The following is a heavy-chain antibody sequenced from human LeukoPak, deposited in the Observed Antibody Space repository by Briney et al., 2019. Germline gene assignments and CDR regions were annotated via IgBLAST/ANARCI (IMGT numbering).Heavy chain of an antibody. J-gene: IGHJ4*02. CDR1: GFTFSSYG. V-gene: IGHV3-30*18. D-gene: IGHD3-3*01. CDR3: AKVDFWSGYYMSGAFDY. Sequence: GGSLRLSCAASGFTFSSYGMHWVRQAPGKGLEWVAVISYDGSNKYYADSVRGRFTISRDNSKNTLYLQMNSLRAEDTAVYYCAKVDFWSGYYMSGAFDYWGQGTLVTVSS. CDR2: ISYDGSNK.